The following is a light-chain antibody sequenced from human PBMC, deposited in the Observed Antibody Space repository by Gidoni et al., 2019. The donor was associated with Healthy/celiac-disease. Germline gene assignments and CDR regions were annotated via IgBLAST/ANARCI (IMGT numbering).Light chain of an antibody. J-gene: IGLJ2*01. Sequence: QSDLTQPASVSGSPGQSITISCTGTSSDVGGYNYVSWYQQHPGKAPNRMIYDVSNRPSGVSNRFSGSKSGNTASLTISGLQAEDEADYYCSSYTSSSTLVFGGGTKLTVL. V-gene: IGLV2-14*01. CDR2: DVS. CDR1: SSDVGGYNY. CDR3: SSYTSSSTLV.